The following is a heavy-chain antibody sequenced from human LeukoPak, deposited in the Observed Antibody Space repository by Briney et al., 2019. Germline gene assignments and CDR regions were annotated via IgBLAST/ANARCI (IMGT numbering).Heavy chain of an antibody. D-gene: IGHD3-10*02. CDR2: ISSSGSTI. CDR3: AELGITMIGGV. J-gene: IGHJ6*04. CDR1: GFTFSDYY. V-gene: IGHV3-11*04. Sequence: GGSLRLSCAASGFTFSDYYMSWIRQAPGKGPDWVSYISSSGSTIYYADPVKGRFTISRDNAKNSLYLQMNSLRAEDTAVYYCAELGITMIGGVWGKGTTVTISS.